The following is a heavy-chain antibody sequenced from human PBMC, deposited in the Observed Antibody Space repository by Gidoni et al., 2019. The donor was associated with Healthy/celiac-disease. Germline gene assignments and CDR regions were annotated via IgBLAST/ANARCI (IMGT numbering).Heavy chain of an antibody. D-gene: IGHD2-2*01. Sequence: EVQLVESGGGLVQPGGSLSLSCAPSGFTFSSYSMTWFRQAPGKGLAWVSYISSSSSTIYYADSVKGRFTISRDNAKNSLYLQMNSLRAEDTAVYYCARFLCSSTSCYLDYYYGMDVWGQGTTVTVSS. CDR3: ARFLCSSTSCYLDYYYGMDV. J-gene: IGHJ6*02. CDR2: ISSSSSTI. V-gene: IGHV3-48*01. CDR1: GFTFSSYS.